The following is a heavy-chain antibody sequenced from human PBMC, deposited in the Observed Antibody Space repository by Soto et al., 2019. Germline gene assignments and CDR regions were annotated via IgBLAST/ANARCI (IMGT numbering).Heavy chain of an antibody. Sequence: QVQLVESGGGVVQPGRSLRLSCAASGFTFSSYAMHWVRQAPGKGLEWVAVISYDGSNKYYADSVKGRFTIARDNSKNTLDLQRNSLRAEDTAVYYCARGSGSYYRGWFDPWGQGTLVTVSS. CDR3: ARGSGSYYRGWFDP. D-gene: IGHD3-10*01. CDR1: GFTFSSYA. V-gene: IGHV3-30-3*01. CDR2: ISYDGSNK. J-gene: IGHJ5*02.